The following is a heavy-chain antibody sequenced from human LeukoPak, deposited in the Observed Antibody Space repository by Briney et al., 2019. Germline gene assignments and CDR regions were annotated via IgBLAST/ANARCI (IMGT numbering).Heavy chain of an antibody. D-gene: IGHD1-26*01. Sequence: GTSLRLSCAASGFSFRGYAMHWVRQAPGRGLEWVAGISSDATITVYLDSVKGRFTISRDNSNNILQLQMDRLRTEDTALYFCARDPAPGIPDYLDYWGHGTLVTVYS. CDR3: ARDPAPGIPDYLDY. CDR2: ISSDATIT. V-gene: IGHV3-30-3*01. J-gene: IGHJ4*03. CDR1: GFSFRGYA.